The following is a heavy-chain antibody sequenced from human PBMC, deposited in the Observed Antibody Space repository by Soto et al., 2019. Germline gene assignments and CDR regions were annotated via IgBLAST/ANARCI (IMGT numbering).Heavy chain of an antibody. CDR3: ARASVERRYFDGLSYTPYFDY. CDR2: MNPNSGNT. V-gene: IGHV1-8*01. Sequence: VSVKVSCKASGYTFTSYDSNWVRQATGQGLEWMGWMNPNSGNTGYAQKFQGRVTMTRNTSISTAYMELSSLRSEDTAVYYCARASVERRYFDGLSYTPYFDYWG. CDR1: GYTFTSYD. D-gene: IGHD3-9*01. J-gene: IGHJ4*01.